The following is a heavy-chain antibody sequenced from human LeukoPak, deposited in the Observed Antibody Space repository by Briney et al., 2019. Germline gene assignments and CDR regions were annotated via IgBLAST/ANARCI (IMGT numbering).Heavy chain of an antibody. CDR2: INPSGGST. D-gene: IGHD1-26*01. V-gene: IGHV1-46*01. CDR3: ARELGRDSGSSLPSAFDI. CDR1: GYTFTSYY. Sequence: ASVKVSCKASGYTFTSYYMRWVRQAPGQGLEWMGIINPSGGSTSYAQKFQGRVTMARDMSTSTVYMELSSLRSEDTAVYYCARELGRDSGSSLPSAFDIWGQGTMVTVSS. J-gene: IGHJ3*02.